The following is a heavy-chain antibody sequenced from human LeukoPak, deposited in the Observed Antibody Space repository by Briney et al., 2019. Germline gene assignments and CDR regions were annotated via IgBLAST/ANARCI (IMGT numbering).Heavy chain of an antibody. CDR1: GFTFRNYW. Sequence: GSLRLSCAASGFTFRNYWMTWVRQAPGKGLEWVAHINQDGSKEYYMDSVKARFTISRDNAKNSLSLQMNGLRAEDTAVYYCVRDGGVSGYDLLDYWGQGTLVTVSS. V-gene: IGHV3-7*01. CDR3: VRDGGVSGYDLLDY. D-gene: IGHD5-12*01. CDR2: INQDGSKE. J-gene: IGHJ4*02.